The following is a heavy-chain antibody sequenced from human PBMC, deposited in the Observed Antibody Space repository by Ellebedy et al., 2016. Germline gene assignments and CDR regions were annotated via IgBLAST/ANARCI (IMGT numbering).Heavy chain of an antibody. Sequence: SVKVSXXASGGTFSSYAISWVRQAPGQGLEWMGRIIPILGIANYAQKFQGRVTITADKSTSTAYMELRSLRSDDTAVYYCARTRSSAFDYWGQGTLVTVSS. CDR3: ARTRSSAFDY. D-gene: IGHD6-6*01. J-gene: IGHJ4*02. CDR1: GGTFSSYA. CDR2: IIPILGIA. V-gene: IGHV1-69*04.